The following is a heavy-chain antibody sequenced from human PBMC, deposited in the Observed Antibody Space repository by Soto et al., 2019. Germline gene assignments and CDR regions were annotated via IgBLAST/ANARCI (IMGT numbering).Heavy chain of an antibody. V-gene: IGHV4-39*01. Sequence: QVQLQESGPGLVKPSETLSLPRAVSGGSISSSSYYWDWIRQPPGKGLEWIGTIYYTGTSNYNPSLKSRVTITVDTSTNQFSLNLSSVTAANTAVYYCTRHAIGVVVPAAIRNWGQGSLVTVSS. J-gene: IGHJ4*02. CDR3: TRHAIGVVVPAAIRN. CDR1: GGSISSSSYY. CDR2: IYYTGTS. D-gene: IGHD2-15*01.